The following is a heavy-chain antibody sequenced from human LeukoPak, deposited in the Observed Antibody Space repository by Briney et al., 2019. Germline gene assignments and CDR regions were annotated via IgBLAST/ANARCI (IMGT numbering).Heavy chain of an antibody. CDR2: IYYSGST. J-gene: IGHJ4*02. Sequence: SETLSLTCTVSGGSISSYYWSWIRQPPGKGLEWIGYIYYSGSTNYNPSLKSRVTISVDTSKNQFSLKLSSVTAADTAVYYCARTTSNYYDSGGPDPAFDYWGQGTLVTVSS. CDR1: GGSISSYY. V-gene: IGHV4-59*08. D-gene: IGHD3-22*01. CDR3: ARTTSNYYDSGGPDPAFDY.